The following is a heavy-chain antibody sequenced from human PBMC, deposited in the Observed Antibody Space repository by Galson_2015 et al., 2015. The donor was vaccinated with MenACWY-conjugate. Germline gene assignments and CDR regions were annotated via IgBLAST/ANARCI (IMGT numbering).Heavy chain of an antibody. D-gene: IGHD1-26*01. CDR1: GFTVSSNY. V-gene: IGHV3-66*02. Sequence: SLRLSCAASGFTVSSNYMSWVRQAPGKGLEWVSVIYSGGTTYYADSVKGRFTISRDKSKNTLYLQMNSLRTADTAVYYCARGPPLRGSFPYYWGQGTLVTVSS. CDR2: IYSGGTT. J-gene: IGHJ4*02. CDR3: ARGPPLRGSFPYY.